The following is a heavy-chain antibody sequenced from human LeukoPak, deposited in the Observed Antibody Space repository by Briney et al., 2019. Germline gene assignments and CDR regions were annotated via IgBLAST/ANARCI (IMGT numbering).Heavy chain of an antibody. Sequence: SVKVSCKASGGTFSSYAISWVRQAPGQGLEWMGGIIPIFGTANYAQKFQGRVTITTDESTSTAYMELSSLRSEDTAVYYCASGDFWSGSPIFFDYWGQGTLVTVSS. CDR2: IIPIFGTA. D-gene: IGHD3-3*01. J-gene: IGHJ4*02. V-gene: IGHV1-69*05. CDR3: ASGDFWSGSPIFFDY. CDR1: GGTFSSYA.